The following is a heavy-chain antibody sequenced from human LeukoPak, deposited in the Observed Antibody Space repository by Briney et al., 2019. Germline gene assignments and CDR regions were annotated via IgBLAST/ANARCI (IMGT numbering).Heavy chain of an antibody. CDR3: AKDRPLRIQSIAVAVSDY. V-gene: IGHV3-23*01. Sequence: GGSLRLSCAASGFTFSSYAMSWVRQAPGKGLEWVSAISGSGGSTYYADSVKGRFTIPRDNSKNTLYLQMNSLRAEDTAVYYCAKDRPLRIQSIAVAVSDYWGQGTLVTVSS. CDR1: GFTFSSYA. J-gene: IGHJ4*02. D-gene: IGHD6-19*01. CDR2: ISGSGGST.